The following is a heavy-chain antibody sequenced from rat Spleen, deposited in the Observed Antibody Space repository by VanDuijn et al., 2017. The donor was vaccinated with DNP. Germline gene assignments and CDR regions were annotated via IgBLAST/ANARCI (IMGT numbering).Heavy chain of an antibody. D-gene: IGHD1-2*01. J-gene: IGHJ2*01. V-gene: IGHV5-22*01. Sequence: EVQLVESGGGLVQPGRSLKLSCAASGFTFSDYYMAWVRQAPKKGLEWVASISYEGSSTYYGDSVKGRFTISRDNAKSTLYLQMNSLRSEDTATYYCARHGPLAADYWGQGVMVTVSS. CDR1: GFTFSDYY. CDR2: ISYEGSST. CDR3: ARHGPLAADY.